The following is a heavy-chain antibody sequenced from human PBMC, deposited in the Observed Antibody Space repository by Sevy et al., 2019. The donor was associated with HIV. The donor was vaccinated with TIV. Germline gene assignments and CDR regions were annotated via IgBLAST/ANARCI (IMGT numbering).Heavy chain of an antibody. V-gene: IGHV3-23*01. CDR3: AREGCTQPHDY. CDR1: GFTFAKYS. Sequence: GGSLRRSCAASGFTFAKYSMSWVRLAPGKGLEWVSTYSFGCGRINYADSVKGRFTISRDDSKNTLFLQMNSLRAEDTATYFCAREGCTQPHDYWGQGTLVTVSS. CDR2: YSFGCGRI. J-gene: IGHJ4*02. D-gene: IGHD2-8*01.